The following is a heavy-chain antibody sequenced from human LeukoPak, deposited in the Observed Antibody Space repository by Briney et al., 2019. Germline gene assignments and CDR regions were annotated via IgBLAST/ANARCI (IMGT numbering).Heavy chain of an antibody. CDR3: ARIRRGFWSGLDY. V-gene: IGHV4-34*01. CDR2: INHSGST. Sequence: SETLSLTCAVYGGSFSGYYWSWIRQPPGKGLEWIGEINHSGSTNYNPSLKSRVTISVDTSKNQFSLKLSSATAADTAVYYCARIRRGFWSGLDYWGQGTLVTVSS. J-gene: IGHJ4*02. D-gene: IGHD3-3*01. CDR1: GGSFSGYY.